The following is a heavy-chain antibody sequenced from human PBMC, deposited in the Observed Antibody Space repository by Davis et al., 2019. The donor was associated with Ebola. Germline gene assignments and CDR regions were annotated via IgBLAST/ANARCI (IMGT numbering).Heavy chain of an antibody. CDR2: INPSGGST. D-gene: IGHD5/OR15-5a*01. CDR1: GYTFTSYY. Sequence: ASVKVSCKASGYTFTSYYMHWVRQAPGQGLEWMGIINPSGGSTSYAQKFQGRVTMTRDTSTSTAYMELSSLRSEDTAVYYCVYYYYYYGMDVWGQGTTVTVSS. J-gene: IGHJ6*02. V-gene: IGHV1-46*01. CDR3: VYYYYYYGMDV.